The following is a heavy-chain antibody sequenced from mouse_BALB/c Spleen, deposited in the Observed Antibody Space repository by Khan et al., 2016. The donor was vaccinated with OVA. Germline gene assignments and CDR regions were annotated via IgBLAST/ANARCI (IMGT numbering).Heavy chain of an antibody. CDR1: GYTFTSYW. J-gene: IGHJ4*01. D-gene: IGHD1-1*01. V-gene: IGHV1S41*01. Sequence: DLVKPGASVKLSCKASGYTFTSYWINWIKQRPGQGLEWIGRIAPGSGSTSYNEMFKDKATLTVDTSSSTAYIQVSSLSSEDSAVYFCARGNYDGNSAYAMDYWGQGTSRTVSS. CDR2: IAPGSGST. CDR3: ARGNYDGNSAYAMDY.